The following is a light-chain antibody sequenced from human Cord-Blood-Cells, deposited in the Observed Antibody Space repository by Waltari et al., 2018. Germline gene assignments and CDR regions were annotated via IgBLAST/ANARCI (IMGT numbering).Light chain of an antibody. CDR2: AAS. Sequence: AIQMTHSPSSLSASVGDRVTITCRASQGIRNDLGWYQQKPGKAPKLLIYAASSLQSGVPSRFSGSGSGTDFTVTISSLQPEDCATDDCLQDYNYPRTFGGGTKVGIK. CDR1: QGIRND. J-gene: IGKJ4*01. V-gene: IGKV1-6*01. CDR3: LQDYNYPRT.